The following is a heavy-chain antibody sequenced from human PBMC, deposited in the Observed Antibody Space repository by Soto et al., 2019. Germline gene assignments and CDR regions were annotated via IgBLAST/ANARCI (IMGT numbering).Heavy chain of an antibody. CDR2: ISVNNGNT. CDR3: ATSYDSGFDP. Sequence: ASVKVSCKASGYTFSSYGISWVRQAPGQGLDWMGWISVNNGNTDYAPKFQGRVTMTTDTSTSTAYMELRSLRSDDTAVYYCATSYDSGFDPWGQGTLVTVSS. J-gene: IGHJ5*02. CDR1: GYTFSSYG. V-gene: IGHV1-18*04. D-gene: IGHD3-3*01.